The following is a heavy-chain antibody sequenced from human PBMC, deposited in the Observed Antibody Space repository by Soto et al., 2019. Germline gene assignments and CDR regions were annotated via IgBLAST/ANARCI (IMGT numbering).Heavy chain of an antibody. CDR2: ISGSGGST. V-gene: IGHV3-23*01. Sequence: GGSLRLSCAASGFTFSSYAMTWVRQAPGKGLEWVSAISGSGGSTYYADSVKGRFTISRDNSKNTLYLQMNSLRAEDTAVYYCAKDQPWPGGSGGMDVWGQGTTVTVSS. D-gene: IGHD1-26*01. J-gene: IGHJ6*02. CDR1: GFTFSSYA. CDR3: AKDQPWPGGSGGMDV.